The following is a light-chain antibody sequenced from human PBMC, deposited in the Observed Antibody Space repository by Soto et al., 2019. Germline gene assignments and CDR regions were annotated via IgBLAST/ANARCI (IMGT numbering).Light chain of an antibody. CDR3: QQYGTSPPFP. CDR1: QSVSSSY. J-gene: IGKJ3*01. Sequence: EIVLTQSPGPLSLSPGERATLSCRASQSVSSSYLAWYQQKPGQAPRLLIYGASIRAAGIPDRFSGSGAGTDFSRNLRRLEPEDFAVYYCQQYGTSPPFPFGPGTKVAIK. CDR2: GAS. V-gene: IGKV3-20*01.